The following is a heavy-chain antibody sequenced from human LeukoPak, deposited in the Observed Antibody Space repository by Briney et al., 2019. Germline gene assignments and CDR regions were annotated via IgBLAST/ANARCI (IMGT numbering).Heavy chain of an antibody. CDR3: ATGSKGSYYYDSSTYDY. V-gene: IGHV1-24*01. D-gene: IGHD3-22*01. Sequence: GASVKVSCKVSGYTLTELSMHWVGQAPGKGLEWMGGFDPEDGETIYAQKFQGRVTMTEDTSTDTAYMELSSLRSEDTAVYYCATGSKGSYYYDSSTYDYWGQGTLVTVSS. CDR2: FDPEDGET. CDR1: GYTLTELS. J-gene: IGHJ4*02.